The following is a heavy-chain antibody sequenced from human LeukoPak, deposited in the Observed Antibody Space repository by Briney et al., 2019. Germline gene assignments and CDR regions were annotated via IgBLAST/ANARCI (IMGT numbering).Heavy chain of an antibody. CDR2: INADNGNT. J-gene: IGHJ4*02. CDR3: ARGCYESSGYFAY. Sequence: ASVKVSCTASGYTFTSYAMHWVRQAPGQRLEWMGWINADNGNTKYSQEFQGRVTITRDTSASTAYMELTSLRSEDMAVYYCARGCYESSGYFAYWGQGTLVTVSS. CDR1: GYTFTSYA. V-gene: IGHV1-3*03. D-gene: IGHD3-22*01.